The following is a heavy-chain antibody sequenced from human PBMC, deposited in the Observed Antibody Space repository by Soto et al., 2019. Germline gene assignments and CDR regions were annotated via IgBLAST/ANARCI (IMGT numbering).Heavy chain of an antibody. CDR2: ISGSGGST. CDR1: GFTFSSYA. D-gene: IGHD3-22*01. J-gene: IGHJ4*02. Sequence: GGSLRLSCAASGFTFSSYAMSWVRQAPGKGLEWVSAISGSGGSTYYADSVKGRFTISRDNSKNTLYLQMNSLRAEDTAVYYCAKDRRDYYDSSGPFDYWGQGTLVTVSS. V-gene: IGHV3-23*01. CDR3: AKDRRDYYDSSGPFDY.